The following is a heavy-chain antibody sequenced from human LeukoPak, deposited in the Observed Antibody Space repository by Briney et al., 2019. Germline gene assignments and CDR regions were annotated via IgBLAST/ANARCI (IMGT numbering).Heavy chain of an antibody. D-gene: IGHD3-9*01. CDR3: ARAAYYDILTGLYYFDY. CDR2: IIPIFGTA. J-gene: IGHJ4*02. V-gene: IGHV1-69*01. Sequence: SVKVSCKASGGTFSSYAISWVRQAPGQGLEWMGGIIPIFGTANYAQKFQGRVTITADESTSTAYMELSSLRSEDTAVYYCARAAYYDILTGLYYFDYWGQGTLVTVSS. CDR1: GGTFSSYA.